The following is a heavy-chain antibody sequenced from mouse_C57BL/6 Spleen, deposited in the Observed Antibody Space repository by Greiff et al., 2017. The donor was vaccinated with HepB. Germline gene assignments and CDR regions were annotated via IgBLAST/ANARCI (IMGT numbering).Heavy chain of an antibody. CDR2: ISSGGSYT. J-gene: IGHJ4*01. V-gene: IGHV5-6*02. Sequence: DVKLQESGGDLVKPGGSLKLSCAASGFTFSSYGMSWVRQTPDKRLEWVATISSGGSYTYYPDSVKGRFTISRDNAKNTLYLQMSSLKSEDTAMYYCARPLDYAMDYWGQGTSVTVSS. CDR1: GFTFSSYG. CDR3: ARPLDYAMDY.